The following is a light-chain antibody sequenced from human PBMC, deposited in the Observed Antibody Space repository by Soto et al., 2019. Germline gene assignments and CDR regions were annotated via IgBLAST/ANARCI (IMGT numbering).Light chain of an antibody. J-gene: IGKJ2*02. Sequence: DIQLTQSPSTLSASVGDRVTITCRASQSITDWLAWYQQKPGKAPKLLIYDASSLQSGAPSRFSGSGSGTEFSITISSLQPDVVASYYCQKYYRSCTFGQGTKVEIK. CDR2: DAS. V-gene: IGKV1-5*01. CDR1: QSITDW. CDR3: QKYYRSCT.